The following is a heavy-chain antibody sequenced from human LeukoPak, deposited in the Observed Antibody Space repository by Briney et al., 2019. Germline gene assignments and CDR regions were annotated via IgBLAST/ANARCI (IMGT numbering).Heavy chain of an antibody. V-gene: IGHV4-34*01. J-gene: IGHJ4*02. CDR2: ISHSGST. Sequence: SETLSLTCAVYGGSFSGYYWSWIRQPPGKGLEWIGEISHSGSTNYNPSLKSRVTISVDTSKNQFSLKLSSVTAADTAVYYCARSRGVKDYWGQGTLVTVSS. CDR3: ARSRGVKDY. D-gene: IGHD3-10*01. CDR1: GGSFSGYY.